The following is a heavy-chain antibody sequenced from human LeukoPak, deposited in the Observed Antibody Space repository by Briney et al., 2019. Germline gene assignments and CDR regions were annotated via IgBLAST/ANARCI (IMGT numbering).Heavy chain of an antibody. Sequence: GESLKISCQGSGYNFPIYWIGWVRQLPGQGLEWMGIIYPDDSNTIYGPSFQGQVTISADKSISTAYLQWSSLKASDNAMYYCARLRSGSSLGDYWGQGTLVTVSS. CDR2: IYPDDSNT. D-gene: IGHD1-26*01. CDR3: ARLRSGSSLGDY. CDR1: GYNFPIYW. V-gene: IGHV5-51*01. J-gene: IGHJ4*02.